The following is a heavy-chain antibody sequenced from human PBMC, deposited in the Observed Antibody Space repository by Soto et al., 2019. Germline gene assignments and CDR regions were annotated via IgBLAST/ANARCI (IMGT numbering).Heavy chain of an antibody. CDR1: GGSINNSGYY. CDR2: VYFTGST. CDR3: APLFIAAAGGTNDVDT. D-gene: IGHD6-13*01. J-gene: IGHJ5*02. V-gene: IGHV4-39*01. Sequence: SETLSLTCTVSGGSINNSGYYWGWIRQPPGKGLEWIGTVYFTGSTYYNPSLKSRVTISVDTSKNQFSLKLNSMTAADTSVYYCAPLFIAAAGGTNDVDTWGQGTLVTVSS.